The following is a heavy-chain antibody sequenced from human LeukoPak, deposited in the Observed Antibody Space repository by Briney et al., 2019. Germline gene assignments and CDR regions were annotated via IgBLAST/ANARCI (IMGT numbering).Heavy chain of an antibody. V-gene: IGHV4-34*01. J-gene: IGHJ3*02. CDR2: INHSGST. D-gene: IGHD2-2*02. Sequence: SETLSPTCAVYGGSFSGYYWSWIRQPPGKGLEWIGEINHSGSTNYNPSLKSRVTISVDTSKNQFSLKLSSVTAAGTAVYYCARLHRRYCSSTSCYRNAFDIWGQGTMVTVSS. CDR1: GGSFSGYY. CDR3: ARLHRRYCSSTSCYRNAFDI.